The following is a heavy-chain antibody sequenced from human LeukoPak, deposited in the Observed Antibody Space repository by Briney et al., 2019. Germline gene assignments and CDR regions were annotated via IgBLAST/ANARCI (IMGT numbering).Heavy chain of an antibody. CDR3: ARDSTPDAFDI. CDR1: GFTFSSCE. J-gene: IGHJ3*02. V-gene: IGHV3-48*03. Sequence: GGSLRLSCAASGFTFSSCEMNWVRQAPGKGLEWVSYISSSGSTIYYADSVKGRFTICRDNANNSLYLQMNSLRAEDTAVYYCARDSTPDAFDIWGQGTMVTVSS. CDR2: ISSSGSTI. D-gene: IGHD2-2*01.